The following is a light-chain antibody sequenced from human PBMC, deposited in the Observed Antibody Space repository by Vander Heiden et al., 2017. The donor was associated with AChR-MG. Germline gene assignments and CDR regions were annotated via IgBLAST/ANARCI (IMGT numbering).Light chain of an antibody. V-gene: IGKV1-5*01. CDR1: QSISSW. CDR2: DAS. Sequence: DIQMTQSPSTLPASVGDRVTITCRASQSISSWLAWYQQKPGKAPKLLIYDASSLESGVPSRFSGSGYGTEFTLTISSRQPDDFAPYYCQQYKSYSPYTFGQGTKLEIK. CDR3: QQYKSYSPYT. J-gene: IGKJ2*01.